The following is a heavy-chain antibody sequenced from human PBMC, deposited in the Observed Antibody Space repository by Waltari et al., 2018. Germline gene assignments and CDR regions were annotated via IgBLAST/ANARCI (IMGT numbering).Heavy chain of an antibody. D-gene: IGHD1-26*01. J-gene: IGHJ6*02. CDR1: GYTFTSYG. CDR2: ISAYNGNT. CDR3: ARDGSYDGYYYYYYGMDV. Sequence: QVQLVQSGAEVKKPGASVKVSCKASGYTFTSYGISWVRQAPGQGLEWMGWISAYNGNTNYAQKLQGRVTMTTDTSTSTAYMELRSLRSDDTAVYYCARDGSYDGYYYYYYGMDVWGQGTTVTVSS. V-gene: IGHV1-18*01.